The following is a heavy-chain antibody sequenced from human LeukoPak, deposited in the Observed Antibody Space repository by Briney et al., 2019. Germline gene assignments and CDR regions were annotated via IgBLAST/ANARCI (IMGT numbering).Heavy chain of an antibody. D-gene: IGHD6-6*01. CDR1: GFTFSSYS. Sequence: GGSLRLSCAASGFTFSSYSMNWVRQAPGKGLEWVSYISSSSSTIYYADSVKGRFSLSRDNAKNSLYLQMNSLRAEDTALYYCASGEGQLCLYWGQGTLVTVSS. CDR3: ASGEGQLCLY. V-gene: IGHV3-48*01. J-gene: IGHJ4*02. CDR2: ISSSSSTI.